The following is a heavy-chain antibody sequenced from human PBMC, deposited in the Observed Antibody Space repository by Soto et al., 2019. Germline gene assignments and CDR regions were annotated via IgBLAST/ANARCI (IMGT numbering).Heavy chain of an antibody. V-gene: IGHV3-13*01. D-gene: IGHD1-26*01. J-gene: IGHJ2*01. CDR1: GFTFSSYY. CDR3: ARAVGASQSWHFDL. Sequence: EVQLVESGGGLVQPGGSLRLSCAASGFTFSSYYMHWVLHATGKGLEWVSAIGTGGDTYYPGSVKGRFTISRENTKNSLYLPMNSLRAGETAVYYCARAVGASQSWHFDLWGRGTLATVSS. CDR2: IGTGGDT.